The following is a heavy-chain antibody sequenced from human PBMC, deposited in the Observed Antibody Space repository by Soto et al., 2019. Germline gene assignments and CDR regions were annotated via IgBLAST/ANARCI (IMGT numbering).Heavy chain of an antibody. V-gene: IGHV4-4*02. Sequence: SETLSLTCAVSGGSISSSNWLSWVLQPPWKGLEWIGEIYHSGSTNYNPSLKSRVTISVDKSKNQFSLKLSSVTAADTAVYYCARFPPDYYDSSGYYFYFDYWGQGTLVTVSS. CDR3: ARFPPDYYDSSGYYFYFDY. J-gene: IGHJ4*02. CDR1: GGSISSSNW. D-gene: IGHD3-22*01. CDR2: IYHSGST.